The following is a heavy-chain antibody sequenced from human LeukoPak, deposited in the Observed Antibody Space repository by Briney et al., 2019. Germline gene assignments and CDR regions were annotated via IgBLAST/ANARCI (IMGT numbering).Heavy chain of an antibody. V-gene: IGHV3-30*02. CDR1: GFTFSTYD. CDR2: IRYDGSNK. J-gene: IGHJ4*02. CDR3: AKDRYNYGGEGFDY. Sequence: GGSLRLSCAASGFTFSTYDMHWVRQAPGKGLEWVAFIRYDGSNKYYADSVKGRFTISGDNSKNTLYLQMNSLRAEDTAVYYCAKDRYNYGGEGFDYWGQGTLVTVSS. D-gene: IGHD5-18*01.